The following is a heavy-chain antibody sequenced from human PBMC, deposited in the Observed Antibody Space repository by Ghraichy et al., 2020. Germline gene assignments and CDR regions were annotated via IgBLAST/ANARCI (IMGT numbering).Heavy chain of an antibody. CDR1: GDSITGPSYH. D-gene: IGHD1-1*01. Sequence: SETLSLTCSVSGDSITGPSYHWGWIRQPPGKGLEWIASVYYTGNTYYSPSLRSRATIAVDTSKNQFSLKLISVTAADTAVYFCVRLVNGCPADSWSQGTLVIVSS. J-gene: IGHJ4*02. V-gene: IGHV4-39*01. CDR3: VRLVNGCPADS. CDR2: VYYTGNT.